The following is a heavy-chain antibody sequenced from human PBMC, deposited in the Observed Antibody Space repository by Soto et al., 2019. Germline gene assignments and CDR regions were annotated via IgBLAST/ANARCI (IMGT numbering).Heavy chain of an antibody. CDR1: GYTFTNYD. J-gene: IGHJ5*02. V-gene: IGHV1-8*01. CDR3: ARGRRANFDP. D-gene: IGHD6-25*01. Sequence: GASVKVSCKTSGYTFTNYDIMWVRRVAGQGLEWMGWVNPNSGNTGYAQKFQDRVTMTRDRFISTAYMELRSLTYEDTAVYYCARGRRANFDPWGQGTLVTVS. CDR2: VNPNSGNT.